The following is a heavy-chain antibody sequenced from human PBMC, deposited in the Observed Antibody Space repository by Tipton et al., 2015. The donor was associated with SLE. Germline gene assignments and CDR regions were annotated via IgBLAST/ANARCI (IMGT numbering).Heavy chain of an antibody. D-gene: IGHD2-8*01. J-gene: IGHJ3*02. Sequence: SLRLSCAASGFSFSDYHMDWIRQAPGKGLEWVSYISGSGGLKYYADSVKGRFTISRDNSKNTLYLQMNSLRAEDTAVYYCARDPLWVMVYAAAFDIWGQGTRVTVSS. V-gene: IGHV3-11*04. CDR2: ISGSGGLK. CDR3: ARDPLWVMVYAAAFDI. CDR1: GFSFSDYH.